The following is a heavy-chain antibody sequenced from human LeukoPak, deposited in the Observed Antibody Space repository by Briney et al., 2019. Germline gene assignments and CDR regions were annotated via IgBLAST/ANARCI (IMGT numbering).Heavy chain of an antibody. D-gene: IGHD3-22*01. Sequence: GGSLRLSCAASGFTFSHFWMSWVRQAPGKGLEWVAYIKKTGSETYYVDSVKGRFTITRGNTRNSLYLQMNSLRAEDTAVYYCARGAYYYEDWGQGTLVTVSS. V-gene: IGHV3-7*01. CDR3: ARGAYYYED. J-gene: IGHJ4*02. CDR1: GFTFSHFW. CDR2: IKKTGSET.